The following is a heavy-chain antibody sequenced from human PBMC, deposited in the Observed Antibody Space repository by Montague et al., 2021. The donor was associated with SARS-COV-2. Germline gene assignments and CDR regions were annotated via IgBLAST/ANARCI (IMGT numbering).Heavy chain of an antibody. CDR3: ARGLMRFAVVDAAPRNAFDV. V-gene: IGHV4-34*01. CDR2: IGEINNGRRA. J-gene: IGHJ3*01. CDR1: GGSFNGFY. Sequence: SETLSLTCAVSGGSFNGFYWGWIRQPPGKGLEWLGEIGEINNGRRANYKPSLKSRVTISLDPSKNQFYLQLTSLTAADTAVYFCARGLMRFAVVDAAPRNAFDVWGQGTRVTVSS. D-gene: IGHD2-15*01.